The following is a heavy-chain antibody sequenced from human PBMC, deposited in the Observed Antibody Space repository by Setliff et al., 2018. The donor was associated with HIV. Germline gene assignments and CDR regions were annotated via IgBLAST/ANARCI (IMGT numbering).Heavy chain of an antibody. CDR3: ARVGDYNFWSGYKYNYYYGMDV. D-gene: IGHD3-3*01. CDR2: INSDGSTV. V-gene: IGHV3-74*03. Sequence: GGSLRLSCAASGFTFSYYWMHWVRQAPGKGLEWVARINSDGSTVEHAGAVKGRLTISRDNARNTLYLEMNSLRVEDAAMYYCARVGDYNFWSGYKYNYYYGMDVWGQGTTVTVSS. CDR1: GFTFSYYW. J-gene: IGHJ6*02.